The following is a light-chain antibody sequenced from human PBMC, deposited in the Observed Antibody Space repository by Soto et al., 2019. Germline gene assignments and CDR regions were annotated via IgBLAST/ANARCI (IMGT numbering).Light chain of an antibody. V-gene: IGLV2-14*01. CDR1: SSDIGGYNY. Sequence: QSALTQPASVSGSPGQSITISCTGTSSDIGGYNYVSWFQHHPGKAPKLIIYEVNKRSSGVSNRFSASKSGNTASLTISGLQAEDEADYYCTSYTSSRTPVFGGGTKLTVL. CDR3: TSYTSSRTPV. CDR2: EVN. J-gene: IGLJ2*01.